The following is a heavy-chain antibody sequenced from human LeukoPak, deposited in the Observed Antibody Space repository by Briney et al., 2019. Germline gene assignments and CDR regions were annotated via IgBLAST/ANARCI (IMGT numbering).Heavy chain of an antibody. CDR3: ARGFGSTWATEY. J-gene: IGHJ4*02. V-gene: IGHV3-21*01. Sequence: GGSLRLSCAASGLSFTSYSMTWVRQAPGKGPEWVSSITSGGTYMYYADSLKGRFTISRDNAKNSLYLQMNSLRVEDTAVYYCARGFGSTWATEYWGQGTLVTVSS. CDR2: ITSGGTYM. CDR1: GLSFTSYS. D-gene: IGHD6-13*01.